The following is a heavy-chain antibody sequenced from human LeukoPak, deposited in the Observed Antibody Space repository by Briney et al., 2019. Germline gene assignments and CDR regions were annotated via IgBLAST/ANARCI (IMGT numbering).Heavy chain of an antibody. CDR2: TVGGGDGT. D-gene: IGHD4-11*01. J-gene: IGHJ4*02. CDR1: GFTFSSYS. Sequence: GGSLRLSCAASGFTFSSYSMNWVRQAPGKGLEWVAATVGGGDGTYYADSVKGRFTISRDNSNNTLYLQMNSLRAEDTAVYYCAKLTTSWGQGTLVTVSS. CDR3: AKLTTS. V-gene: IGHV3-23*01.